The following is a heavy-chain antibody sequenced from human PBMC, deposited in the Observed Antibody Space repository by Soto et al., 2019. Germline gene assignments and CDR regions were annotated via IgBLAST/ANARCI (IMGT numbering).Heavy chain of an antibody. CDR2: ISYDGENQ. J-gene: IGHJ5*02. D-gene: IGHD1-1*01. Sequence: PXGSLRLSCAASVFSFSHYAMHCVREPPGKWLEWVALISYDGENQYFTDSVRGRFTISRDNSKTAVYLEMNDLRLDDTATYYCVSTHSEPWNAFDLLGQGTLVTVSS. V-gene: IGHV3-30*04. CDR3: VSTHSEPWNAFDL. CDR1: VFSFSHYA.